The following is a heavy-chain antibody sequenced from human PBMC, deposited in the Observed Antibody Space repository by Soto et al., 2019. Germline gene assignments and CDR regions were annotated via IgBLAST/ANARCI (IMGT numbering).Heavy chain of an antibody. J-gene: IGHJ4*02. Sequence: GASVKVSCKASGCTFSSYTISWVRQAPGQGLEWMGRIIPILGIANYARKFQGRVTITADKSTSTAYMELSSLRSEDTAVYYCARVGYCSSTSCYALDYWGQGTLVTVSS. CDR3: ARVGYCSSTSCYALDY. CDR1: GCTFSSYT. CDR2: IIPILGIA. V-gene: IGHV1-69*02. D-gene: IGHD2-2*01.